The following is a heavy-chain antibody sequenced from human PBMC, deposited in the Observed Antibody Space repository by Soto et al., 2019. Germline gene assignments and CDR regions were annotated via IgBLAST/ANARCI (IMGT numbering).Heavy chain of an antibody. V-gene: IGHV4-4*02. Sequence: SVTQPLRRSVAWGTIRSSDGGGWIRQPPGKGLEWIGEIYHSGSTNYNPSLKSRVTISVDKSKNQFSLKLSSVTAADTAVYYCARYNFRGMDYWGQGTLVTVSS. CDR3: ARYNFRGMDY. CDR1: WGTIRSSDG. CDR2: IYHSGST. D-gene: IGHD3-10*02. J-gene: IGHJ4*02.